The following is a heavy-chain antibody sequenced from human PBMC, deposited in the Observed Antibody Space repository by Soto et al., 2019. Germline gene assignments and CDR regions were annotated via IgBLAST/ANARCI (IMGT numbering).Heavy chain of an antibody. CDR1: GYIFTAYS. D-gene: IGHD2-15*01. J-gene: IGHJ4*02. CDR2: VNPSGGST. V-gene: IGHV1-46*01. CDR3: AREENCSDGICYSEYFDY. Sequence: ASVKVSCKASGYIFTAYSMRWVQQAPGQGLEWMGVVNPSGGSTNYAQKFQGRITMTRDTSTSTVYMDLSSLTSEDTAVYYCAREENCSDGICYSEYFDYWGQGTLVTVSS.